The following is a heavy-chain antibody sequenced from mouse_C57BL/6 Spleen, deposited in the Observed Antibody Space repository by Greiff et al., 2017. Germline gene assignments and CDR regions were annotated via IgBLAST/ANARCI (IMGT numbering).Heavy chain of an antibody. J-gene: IGHJ1*03. Sequence: QVQLKESGAELARPGASVKLSCKASGYTFTSYGISWVKQRTGQGLEWIGEIYPRSGNTYYNEKFKGKATLTADKSSSTAYMELRSLTSEDSAVYFCARSQDGTGWYFDVWGTGTTVTVSS. CDR1: GYTFTSYG. D-gene: IGHD4-1*01. CDR2: IYPRSGNT. V-gene: IGHV1-81*01. CDR3: ARSQDGTGWYFDV.